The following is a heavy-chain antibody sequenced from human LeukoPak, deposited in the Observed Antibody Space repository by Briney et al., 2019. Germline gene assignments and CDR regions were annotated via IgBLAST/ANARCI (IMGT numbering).Heavy chain of an antibody. D-gene: IGHD3-22*01. V-gene: IGHV4-34*01. Sequence: PSETLSLTCAVYGGSFSGYYWSWIRQPPGKGLEWIGEINHSGSTNYNPSLKSRVTISVDTSKNQFSLKLSSVTAADTAVYYCARARVMDYYDSSGYYPHWGQGTLVTVSS. J-gene: IGHJ4*02. CDR1: GGSFSGYY. CDR2: INHSGST. CDR3: ARARVMDYYDSSGYYPH.